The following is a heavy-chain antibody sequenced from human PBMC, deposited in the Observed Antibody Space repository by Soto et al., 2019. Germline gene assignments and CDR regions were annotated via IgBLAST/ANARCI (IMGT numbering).Heavy chain of an antibody. J-gene: IGHJ6*03. CDR3: ARRARPDFYYMDV. D-gene: IGHD6-6*01. V-gene: IGHV3-64*01. CDR1: GFTLSGYA. CDR2: ISSNGVGT. Sequence: EVQLVESGGGLAQPGGSLRLSCAASGFTLSGYAMDWVRQAPGKGLEYVSGISSNGVGTYYANSVRGRFTISRDNSKNTVYLQMGSLRPEDMAVYYCARRARPDFYYMDVWGKGTTVTVSS.